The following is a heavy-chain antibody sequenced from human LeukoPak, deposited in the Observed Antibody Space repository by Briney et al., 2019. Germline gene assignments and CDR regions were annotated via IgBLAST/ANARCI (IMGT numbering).Heavy chain of an antibody. Sequence: GGSLRLSCAASGFTFSSYAMSWVRQAPGKGLEWVSAISGSGGSTYYADSVKGRFTISRDNSKNTLYLQKNSLRAEDTAVYYCAKAGSYSFLNYYYGMDVWGQGTTVTVSS. V-gene: IGHV3-23*01. J-gene: IGHJ6*02. CDR3: AKAGSYSFLNYYYGMDV. D-gene: IGHD1-26*01. CDR1: GFTFSSYA. CDR2: ISGSGGST.